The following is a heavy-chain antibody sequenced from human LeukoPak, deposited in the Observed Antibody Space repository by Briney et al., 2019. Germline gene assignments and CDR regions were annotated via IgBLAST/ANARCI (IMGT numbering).Heavy chain of an antibody. V-gene: IGHV6-1*01. D-gene: IGHD3-10*02. CDR3: TRTGMFAYS. Sequence: SQTHSLPCAISGDRDSNLHAVCNWVTQSPARGLEWLGWSYYRSKRYNDYAVSVKSRITINPDTSRNQCSLQLESVTPDDTAMYYCTRTGMFAYSWGKGTLVTV. CDR2: SYYRSKRYN. CDR1: GDRDSNLHAV. J-gene: IGHJ4*02.